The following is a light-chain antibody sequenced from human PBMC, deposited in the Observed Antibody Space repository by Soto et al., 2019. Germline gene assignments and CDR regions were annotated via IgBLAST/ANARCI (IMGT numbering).Light chain of an antibody. CDR2: EVI. CDR3: SSYTSTSAWV. J-gene: IGLJ3*02. V-gene: IGLV2-14*01. CDR1: SSDVGGYNS. Sequence: GASSDVGGYNSVSWFQQHPGKAPQLIIYEVINRPSGVSNRFSGSKSGNTASLTISGLQAEDETDYYCSSYTSTSAWVFGGGTKVTVL.